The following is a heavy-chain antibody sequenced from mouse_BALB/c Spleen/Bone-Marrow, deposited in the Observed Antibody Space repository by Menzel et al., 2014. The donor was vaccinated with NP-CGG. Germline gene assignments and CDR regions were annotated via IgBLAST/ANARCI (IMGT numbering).Heavy chain of an antibody. CDR3: AREGWLLSFDY. D-gene: IGHD2-3*01. CDR1: GYTFTAYV. J-gene: IGHJ2*01. CDR2: INPYNDGT. Sequence: VQLQQSGPELVKPGASVKMSCKASGYTFTAYVMHWVKQKPGQGLEWIGYINPYNDGTNYIEKFKGKATLTSDIPSSTAYMELSSLTSEDSAVYYCAREGWLLSFDYWGQGTTLTVSS. V-gene: IGHV1-14*01.